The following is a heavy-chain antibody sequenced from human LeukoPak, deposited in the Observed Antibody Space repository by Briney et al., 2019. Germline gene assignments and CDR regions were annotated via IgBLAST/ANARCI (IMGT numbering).Heavy chain of an antibody. V-gene: IGHV3-74*01. CDR1: GFTFDDYA. J-gene: IGHJ2*01. CDR3: GRVGTGKWYLDL. Sequence: PGRSLRLSCAASGFTFDDYAMHWVRQVPGKGLVWVSRINTDGSRTTYADSVKGRFTISRDNAKNTLYLQMNSLRAEDTAVYYCGRVGTGKWYLDLWGRGTLVTVSS. D-gene: IGHD3-10*01. CDR2: INTDGSRT.